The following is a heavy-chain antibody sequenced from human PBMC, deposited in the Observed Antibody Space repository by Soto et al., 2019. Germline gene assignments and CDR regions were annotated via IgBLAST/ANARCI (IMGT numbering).Heavy chain of an antibody. D-gene: IGHD3-16*02. CDR1: GFTFSSYA. CDR2: ISGSGGST. J-gene: IGHJ6*03. V-gene: IGHV3-23*01. CDR3: AKENGGGVYPYDYIWGSYRYYYYYMDV. Sequence: GGSLRLSCAASGFTFSSYAISWVRQAPGKGLEWVSAISGSGGSTYYADSVKGRFTISRDNSKNTLYLQMNSLKAEDTTVYYWAKENGGGVYPYDYIWGSYRYYYYYMDVWGKGTTVTVSS.